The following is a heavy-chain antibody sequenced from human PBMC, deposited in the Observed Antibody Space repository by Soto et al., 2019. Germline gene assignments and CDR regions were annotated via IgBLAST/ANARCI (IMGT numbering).Heavy chain of an antibody. CDR1: GGSISSGDYY. CDR3: AREDCSGGGCSPLKDYDFDY. V-gene: IGHV4-30-4*01. J-gene: IGHJ4*02. CDR2: IYYSGST. Sequence: SETLSLTCTVSGGSISSGDYYWSWIRQPPGKGLEWIGYIYYSGSTYYNPSLKSRVTITVETSKNQFSLKLSSETAADTAVYYCAREDCSGGGCSPLKDYDFDYWGQGTLVTVSS. D-gene: IGHD2-15*01.